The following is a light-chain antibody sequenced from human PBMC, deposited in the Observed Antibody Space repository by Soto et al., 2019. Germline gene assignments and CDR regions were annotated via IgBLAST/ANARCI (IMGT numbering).Light chain of an antibody. V-gene: IGKV3-11*01. CDR1: QSVSSY. CDR3: QQRSNWPIT. Sequence: EIVLTQSPATLSLSPGERATLSCRASQSVSSYLAWYQQKPGQAPRLLIYDASNRATGIPARFSGSGSGTDFTLTISSLVPEDFAVYYCQQRSNWPITFGQGTRLEIK. CDR2: DAS. J-gene: IGKJ5*01.